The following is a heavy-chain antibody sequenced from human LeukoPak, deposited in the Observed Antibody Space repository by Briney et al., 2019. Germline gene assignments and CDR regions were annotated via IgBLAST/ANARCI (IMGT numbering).Heavy chain of an antibody. CDR1: GFTFSSYA. Sequence: GGSLRLSCAASGFTFSSYAMSWVRQAPGKGLEWVSAISGSGGSTYYADSVKGRFTISRDNSKKTLYLQMNSLRAEDTAVYYCAKDPHSSSWYRLAFDIWGQGTMVTVSS. J-gene: IGHJ3*02. D-gene: IGHD6-13*01. CDR3: AKDPHSSSWYRLAFDI. V-gene: IGHV3-23*01. CDR2: ISGSGGST.